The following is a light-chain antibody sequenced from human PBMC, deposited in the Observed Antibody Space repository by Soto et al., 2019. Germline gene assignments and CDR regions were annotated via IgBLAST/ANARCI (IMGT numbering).Light chain of an antibody. CDR1: QSISSW. CDR3: QQYNTYWT. V-gene: IGKV1-5*01. CDR2: DAS. Sequence: DIQMTPSPSTLSASVGDRVTITCRASQSISSWLAWYQQKPGKAPKLLIYDASRLESGVPSRFSGSGSGTEVTLTISSLQPDDFATYYCQQYNTYWTCGQGTKVEIK. J-gene: IGKJ1*01.